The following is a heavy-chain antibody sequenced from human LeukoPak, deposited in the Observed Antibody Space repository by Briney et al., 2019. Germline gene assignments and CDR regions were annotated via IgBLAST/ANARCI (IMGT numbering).Heavy chain of an antibody. Sequence: PSGTLSLTCTVSGGSISSSSYYWGWIRQPPGKGLEWIGSIYYSRSTYYNPSLKSRVTISVDTSKNQFSLKLSSVTAADTAVYYCARRPPYDSSGHYQDYWGQGTLVTVSS. D-gene: IGHD3-22*01. CDR2: IYYSRST. V-gene: IGHV4-39*01. J-gene: IGHJ4*02. CDR1: GGSISSSSYY. CDR3: ARRPPYDSSGHYQDY.